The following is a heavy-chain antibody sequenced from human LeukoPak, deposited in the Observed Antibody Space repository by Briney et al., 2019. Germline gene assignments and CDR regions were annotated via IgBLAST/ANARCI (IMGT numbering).Heavy chain of an antibody. CDR3: ARGLRYSNAWYYFDY. CDR2: ISSGGST. CDR1: GFTVSSNY. V-gene: IGHV3-66*01. D-gene: IGHD6-19*01. J-gene: IGHJ4*02. Sequence: GGSLRLSCAASGFTVSSNYMSWVRQAPGKGLEWVSVISSGGSTYYVDSVKGRFTISRDNSKNTLFLQMNSLRAEDTAVYYCARGLRYSNAWYYFDYWGQGTLVTVSS.